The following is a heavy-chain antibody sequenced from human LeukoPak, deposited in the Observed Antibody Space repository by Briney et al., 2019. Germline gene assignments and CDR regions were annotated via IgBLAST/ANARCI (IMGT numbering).Heavy chain of an antibody. CDR2: IYYSGST. V-gene: IGHV4-59*01. CDR1: GGCISSYY. J-gene: IGHJ4*02. D-gene: IGHD5-12*01. CDR3: ARGGYDFDY. Sequence: PSETLSLTCTVSGGCISSYYWSWIRQPPAKGLEGIGYIYYSGSTNYNPSLKSRVTISVDTSKNQFSLKLSSVTAADTAVYYCARGGYDFDYWGQGTLVTVSS.